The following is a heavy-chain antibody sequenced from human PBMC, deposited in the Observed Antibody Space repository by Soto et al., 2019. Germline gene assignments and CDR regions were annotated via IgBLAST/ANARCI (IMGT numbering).Heavy chain of an antibody. J-gene: IGHJ5*02. CDR3: AKGSLERHNNRFDP. D-gene: IGHD1-1*01. V-gene: IGHV3-23*01. Sequence: SGGSLRLSCAASGFTFSSYAMSLFRQAPGKGLEWVSAISGSGGSTYYADSVKGRFTISRDNSKNTPYLQMNSLRAEDTAVYYWAKGSLERHNNRFDPWGQGTLVTVSS. CDR2: ISGSGGST. CDR1: GFTFSSYA.